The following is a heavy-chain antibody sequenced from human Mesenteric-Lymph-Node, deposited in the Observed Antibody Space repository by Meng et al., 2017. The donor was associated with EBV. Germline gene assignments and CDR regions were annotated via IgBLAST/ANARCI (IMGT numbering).Heavy chain of an antibody. D-gene: IGHD3-22*01. V-gene: IGHV1-18*01. CDR2: ISAYNDNT. CDR1: GYNFSIHG. Sequence: GQLVQAGAEVQKPGAAVTVSCKASGYNFSIHGITWVRQSPGQGLGWMEWISAYNDNTDNAQSIRGRVTMTKDTSTSTAYWNLRSLGSDDKAVYYCVRVSDHDSSGLDYWGQGTLVTVSS. J-gene: IGHJ4*02. CDR3: VRVSDHDSSGLDY.